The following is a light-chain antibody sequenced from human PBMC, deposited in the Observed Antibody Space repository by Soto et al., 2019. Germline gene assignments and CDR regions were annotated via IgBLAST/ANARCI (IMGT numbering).Light chain of an antibody. V-gene: IGLV1-51*01. Sequence: QSVLTQPPSVSAAPGQKVTISCSGGTSNIGNNYVSWYQQLPGTAPKLLIFDNNKRPSGIPDRFSGSKSGTSATLGITGLQAGDEADYYCGTWDASLTIEVFGGGTKLTV. CDR1: TSNIGNNY. CDR3: GTWDASLTIEV. CDR2: DNN. J-gene: IGLJ3*02.